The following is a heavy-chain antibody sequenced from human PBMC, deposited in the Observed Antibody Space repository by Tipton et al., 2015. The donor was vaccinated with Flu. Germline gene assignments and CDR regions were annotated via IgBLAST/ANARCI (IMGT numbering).Heavy chain of an antibody. Sequence: QLVQSGGGVVQPGRSLRLSCAASGFTFNNYVMYWVRQAPGKGLEWVAVISYDGSNKYYTDSVKGRFTSSRDNSKNTLYLQMSSLRPEDTAVYYCARDYTYGTNRHSVQCFDLWGQGTLVTVSS. CDR3: ARDYTYGTNRHSVQCFDL. CDR2: ISYDGSNK. CDR1: GFTFNNYV. V-gene: IGHV3-30-3*01. J-gene: IGHJ4*02. D-gene: IGHD2-8*01.